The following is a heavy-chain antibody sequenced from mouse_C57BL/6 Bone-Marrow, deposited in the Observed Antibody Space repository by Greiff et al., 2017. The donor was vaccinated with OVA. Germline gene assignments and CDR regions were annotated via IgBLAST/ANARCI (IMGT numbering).Heavy chain of an antibody. CDR2: IDPSDSET. J-gene: IGHJ4*01. V-gene: IGHV1-52*01. CDR3: ARWGTTVVATGAMDY. Sequence: VKLQQPGAELVRPGSSVKLSCKASGYTFTSYWMHWVKQRPIQGLEWIGNIDPSDSETHYNQKFKDKATLTVDKSSSTAYMQLSSLTSEDSAVYYCARWGTTVVATGAMDYWGQGTSVTVSS. D-gene: IGHD1-1*01. CDR1: GYTFTSYW.